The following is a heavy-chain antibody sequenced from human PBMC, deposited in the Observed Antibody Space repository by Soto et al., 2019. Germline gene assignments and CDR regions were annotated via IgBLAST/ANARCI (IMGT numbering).Heavy chain of an antibody. CDR3: ARGTTRVRGVDPLYGMDV. J-gene: IGHJ6*02. D-gene: IGHD3-10*01. V-gene: IGHV4-34*01. Sequence: QVQLQQWGAGLLKPSETLSLTCAAHGGSFSGYYWSWIRQHPGKGLEWIGEINHSGSTNYNPSLKSRVTISVDTSKNQISLKLSSVTAADTAVYYCARGTTRVRGVDPLYGMDVWGQGPTVTVSS. CDR1: GGSFSGYY. CDR2: INHSGST.